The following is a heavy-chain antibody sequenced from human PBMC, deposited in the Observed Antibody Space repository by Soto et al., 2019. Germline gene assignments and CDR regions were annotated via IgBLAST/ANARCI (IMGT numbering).Heavy chain of an antibody. CDR2: TYYRSNWRH. Sequence: PSQTLSLTCAISGDSVSSNTAARNWIRSSPSRGLEWLGRTYYRSNWRHDYAVSVRSRITVNPDTSKNHFSLQLNSVTPDDTAVYYCARGVAGSGFDLWGQGTLVTV. V-gene: IGHV6-1*01. CDR1: GDSVSSNTAA. D-gene: IGHD6-19*01. CDR3: ARGVAGSGFDL. J-gene: IGHJ4*02.